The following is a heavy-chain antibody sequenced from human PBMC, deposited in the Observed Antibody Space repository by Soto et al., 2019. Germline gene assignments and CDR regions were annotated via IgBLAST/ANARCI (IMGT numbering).Heavy chain of an antibody. CDR2: IYSGGST. J-gene: IGHJ4*02. Sequence: LRLSCAASGFTVSSNYMSWVRQAPGKGLEWVSVIYSGGSTYYADSVKGRFTISRDNSKNTLYLQMNSLRAEDTAVYYCASPGDYYYDSSGYPQLDYWGQGTLVTVPQ. CDR1: GFTVSSNY. V-gene: IGHV3-53*01. D-gene: IGHD3-22*01. CDR3: ASPGDYYYDSSGYPQLDY.